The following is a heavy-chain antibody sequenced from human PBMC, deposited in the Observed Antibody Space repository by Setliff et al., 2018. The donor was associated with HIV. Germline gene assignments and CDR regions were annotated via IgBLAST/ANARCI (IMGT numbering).Heavy chain of an antibody. CDR3: VRLGITVTGTPDL. CDR1: GFTLSSFW. CDR2: IKQDGSEK. J-gene: IGHJ5*02. Sequence: PGGSLRLSCAASGFTLSSFWMSWVRQAPGKGLEWVANIKQDGSEKYYVDSVKGRFTISRDNVENSLYLQMNSLRAEDTALYYCVRLGITVTGTPDLWGQGTLVTVSS. D-gene: IGHD2-21*02. V-gene: IGHV3-7*01.